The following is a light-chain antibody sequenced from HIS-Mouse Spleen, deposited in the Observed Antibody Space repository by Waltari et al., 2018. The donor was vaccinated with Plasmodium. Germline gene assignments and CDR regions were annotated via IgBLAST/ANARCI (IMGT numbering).Light chain of an antibody. CDR3: QQYNNWSFT. J-gene: IGKJ3*01. CDR2: GAS. Sequence: EIVMTQSPATLYVSPGARATLSCSASQSVSSNLAWYPQKPGQAPRLLIYGASTRATGIPARFSGSGSGTEFTLTISSLQSEDFAVYYCQQYNNWSFTFGPGTKVDIK. V-gene: IGKV3-15*01. CDR1: QSVSSN.